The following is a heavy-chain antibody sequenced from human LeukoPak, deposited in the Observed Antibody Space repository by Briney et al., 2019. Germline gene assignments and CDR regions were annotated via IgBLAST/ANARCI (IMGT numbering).Heavy chain of an antibody. CDR2: ISGSGGST. Sequence: GESLRLSCAASGFTFSSYAMSWVRQAPGKGLEWVSAISGSGGSTYYADSVKGRFTISRDNSKNTLYLQVNSLRAEDTAVYYCAKDGLYYDILTGYYKPEPFDYWGQGTLVTVSS. J-gene: IGHJ4*02. CDR1: GFTFSSYA. CDR3: AKDGLYYDILTGYYKPEPFDY. D-gene: IGHD3-9*01. V-gene: IGHV3-23*01.